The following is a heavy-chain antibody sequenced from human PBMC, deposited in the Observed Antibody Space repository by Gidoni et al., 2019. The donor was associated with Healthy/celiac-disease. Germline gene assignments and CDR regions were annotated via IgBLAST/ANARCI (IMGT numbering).Heavy chain of an antibody. D-gene: IGHD2-2*01. CDR2: INHSGST. V-gene: IGHV4-34*01. Sequence: QVQLQQWGAGLLNPSETLSPTGAAYGGSCSGYYWSWIRQPPGKGLEWIGEINHSGSTNYSPSLKSRVTISVDTSKNQFSLRLSSVPAADTAVYYCARGVEDIVVVPAVALDVWGQGTTVTVSS. CDR3: ARGVEDIVVVPAVALDV. J-gene: IGHJ6*02. CDR1: GGSCSGYY.